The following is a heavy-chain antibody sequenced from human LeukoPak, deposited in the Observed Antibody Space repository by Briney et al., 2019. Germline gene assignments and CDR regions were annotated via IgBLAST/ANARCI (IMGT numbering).Heavy chain of an antibody. V-gene: IGHV4-61*02. CDR1: GGSISSGSYY. Sequence: SQTLSLTCTVSGGSISSGSYYWSWIRQPAGKGLEWIGRIYTSGSTNYNPPLKSRVTISVDTSKNQFSLKLSSVTAADTAVYYCATLTTVVTPSYFDYWGQGTLVTVSS. J-gene: IGHJ4*02. CDR2: IYTSGST. CDR3: ATLTTVVTPSYFDY. D-gene: IGHD4-23*01.